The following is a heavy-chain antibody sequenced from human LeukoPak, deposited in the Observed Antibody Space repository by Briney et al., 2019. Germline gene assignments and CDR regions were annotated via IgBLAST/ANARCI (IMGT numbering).Heavy chain of an antibody. J-gene: IGHJ6*03. CDR1: GFTFTTYW. CDR2: IKLDGSEQ. V-gene: IGHV3-7*01. D-gene: IGHD6-13*01. Sequence: GGSLRLSCAASGFTFTTYWMGGVRQAPGKGLEWVANIKLDGSEQYYVDSVKGRFTISRDNAKNSLSLQMNSLRAEDTAVYYCARGMGSSWYLYYYYMDVWGKGTTVTISS. CDR3: ARGMGSSWYLYYYYMDV.